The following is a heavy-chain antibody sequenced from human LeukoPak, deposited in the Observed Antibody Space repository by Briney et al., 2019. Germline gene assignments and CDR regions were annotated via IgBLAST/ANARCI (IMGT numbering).Heavy chain of an antibody. CDR2: ISGTDGTT. CDR1: GFTFSSYA. D-gene: IGHD1/OR15-1a*01. CDR3: AKISWDGRGTFD. V-gene: IGHV3-23*01. J-gene: IGHJ4*02. Sequence: GGSLRLSCAASGFTFSSYAMSWVRQAPGKGPEWVSAISGTDGTTYYADSVKGRFTISRDNSENTLYLQMNSLRAEDTAVYYCAKISWDGRGTFDWGRGTLVTVSS.